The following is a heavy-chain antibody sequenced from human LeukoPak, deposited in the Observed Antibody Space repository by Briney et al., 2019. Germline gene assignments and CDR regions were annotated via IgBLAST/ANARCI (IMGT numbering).Heavy chain of an antibody. J-gene: IGHJ4*02. Sequence: PSETLSLTCAVYGESFSAYYWSWIRQSPGKGLEWIAEINHRGDTNYNPSVKSRVTISIDTSKNQFSLKLSSVTAADTAVYYCAVLEMATIESWGQGTLVTVSS. D-gene: IGHD5-24*01. CDR2: INHRGDT. V-gene: IGHV4-34*01. CDR1: GESFSAYY. CDR3: AVLEMATIES.